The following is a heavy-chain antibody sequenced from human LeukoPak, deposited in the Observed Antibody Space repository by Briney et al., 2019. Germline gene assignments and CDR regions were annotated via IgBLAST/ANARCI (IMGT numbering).Heavy chain of an antibody. V-gene: IGHV3-23*01. Sequence: GGSLRLSCAASGFTFSSYAMNWVRQAPGKGLEWVSAISGSGGSTYYADSVKGRFTFSRDSSKNTLYLQMNSLRVEDTAVYFCAKEKRYSDYGFDLWGRGTLVTVSS. J-gene: IGHJ2*01. D-gene: IGHD4-11*01. CDR3: AKEKRYSDYGFDL. CDR1: GFTFSSYA. CDR2: ISGSGGST.